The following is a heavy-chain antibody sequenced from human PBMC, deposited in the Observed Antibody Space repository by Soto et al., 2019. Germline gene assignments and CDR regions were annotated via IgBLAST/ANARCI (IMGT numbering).Heavy chain of an antibody. V-gene: IGHV3-48*04. CDR1: GFTFSSYS. CDR2: ISSSTI. J-gene: IGHJ4*02. Sequence: PGGSLRLSCAASGFTFSSYSMNWVRQAPGKGLEWVSYISSSTIYYADSVKGRFTISRDNAKNSLYLQMNSLRAEDTAVYYCARDRASVSYLRYFDYWGQGTLVTVSS. D-gene: IGHD1-26*01. CDR3: ARDRASVSYLRYFDY.